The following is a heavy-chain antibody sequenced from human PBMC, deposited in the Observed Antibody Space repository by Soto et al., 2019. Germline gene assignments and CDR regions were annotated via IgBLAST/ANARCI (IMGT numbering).Heavy chain of an antibody. CDR1: GFTFSSYS. CDR2: ISSSSSTI. J-gene: IGHJ5*02. Sequence: EVQLVESGGGLVQPGGSLRLSCAASGFTFSSYSMNWVRQAPGKGLEWVSYISSSSSTIYYADSVKGRFTISRDNAKNSLNLQMNSLRAEDTAVYYCARGPSYGSGKSWFDPWGQGTLVTVSS. V-gene: IGHV3-48*01. CDR3: ARGPSYGSGKSWFDP. D-gene: IGHD3-10*01.